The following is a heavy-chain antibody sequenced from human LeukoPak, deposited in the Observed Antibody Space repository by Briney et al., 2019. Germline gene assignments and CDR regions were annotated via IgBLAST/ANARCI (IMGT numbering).Heavy chain of an antibody. J-gene: IGHJ3*02. D-gene: IGHD3-22*01. CDR3: ARVTDYYYDSSGTTGAFDI. V-gene: IGHV1-8*01. CDR2: MNPNSGNT. Sequence: GASVKVSCKASGYTFTSYDIDWGRQATGQGLEWMGWMNPNSGNTGYAQKFQGRVTMTRNTSISTAYMWLSSLRSEDTAVYYCARVTDYYYDSSGTTGAFDIWGQGTMVTVSS. CDR1: GYTFTSYD.